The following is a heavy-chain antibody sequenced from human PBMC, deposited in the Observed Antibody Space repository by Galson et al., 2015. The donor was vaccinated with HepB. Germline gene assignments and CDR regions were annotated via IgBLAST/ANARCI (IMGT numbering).Heavy chain of an antibody. CDR1: GFTFSSYS. CDR2: ISSSSTYM. D-gene: IGHD3-22*01. J-gene: IGHJ4*02. V-gene: IGHV3-21*01. CDR3: ARGSVAYYYDSNTYYDY. Sequence: SLRLSCAASGFTFSSYSMNWVRQAPGKGLEWVSSISSSSTYMYYADSVKGRFTISRDNANNSLYLQMNSLRAEDTAVYYCARGSVAYYYDSNTYYDYWGQGTLVTVSS.